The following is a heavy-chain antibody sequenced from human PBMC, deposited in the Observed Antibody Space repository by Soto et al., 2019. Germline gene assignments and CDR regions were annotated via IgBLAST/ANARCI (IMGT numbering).Heavy chain of an antibody. CDR3: ARMPLDSSGYYVAFDI. Sequence: GESLKISCKGSGYSFSNYWIGWVRQMPGKGLEWTGIIYPGDSDTRYSPSFQGQVTVSADKSISTAFLQWSSLKASDTAMYYCARMPLDSSGYYVAFDIWGQGTMVTVS. CDR2: IYPGDSDT. J-gene: IGHJ3*02. V-gene: IGHV5-51*01. D-gene: IGHD3-22*01. CDR1: GYSFSNYW.